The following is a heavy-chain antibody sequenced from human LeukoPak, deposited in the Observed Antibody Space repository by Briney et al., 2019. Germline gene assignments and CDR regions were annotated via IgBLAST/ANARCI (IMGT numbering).Heavy chain of an antibody. Sequence: ASVKVSCKASGYTFTSYDINWVRQATGQGLEWMGWMNPNSGNTGYAQKFQGRVTITRNTYISTAYMELSSLRSEDTAVYYCARDRGYCSSTSCYTFDYWGQGTLVTVSS. J-gene: IGHJ4*02. CDR1: GYTFTSYD. CDR3: ARDRGYCSSTSCYTFDY. V-gene: IGHV1-8*03. CDR2: MNPNSGNT. D-gene: IGHD2-2*02.